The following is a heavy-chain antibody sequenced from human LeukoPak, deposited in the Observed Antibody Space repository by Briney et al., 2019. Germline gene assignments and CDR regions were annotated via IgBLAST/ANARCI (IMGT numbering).Heavy chain of an antibody. Sequence: SETLSLTCTVSGGSISSGDYYWSWIRQPPGKGLEWIGYIYYSGSTYYNPSLKSRVTISVDTSKNQFSLKLSSVTAADTAVYYCATSPRAYYDILTGSGNWFDPWGQGTLVTVSS. J-gene: IGHJ5*02. V-gene: IGHV4-30-4*01. D-gene: IGHD3-9*01. CDR1: GGSISSGDYY. CDR2: IYYSGST. CDR3: ATSPRAYYDILTGSGNWFDP.